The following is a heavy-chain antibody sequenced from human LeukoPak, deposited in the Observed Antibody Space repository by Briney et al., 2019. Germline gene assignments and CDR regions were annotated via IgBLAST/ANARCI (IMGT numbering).Heavy chain of an antibody. D-gene: IGHD6-13*01. CDR1: GFSFTAYT. V-gene: IGHV3-30*04. CDR3: ARAVSSSWYAAY. J-gene: IGHJ4*01. Sequence: GGSLRLSCATSGFSFTAYTIPWVRQAPGEGPEWVALASGDGIHKQYAASVQGRFTISRDNSESTVYLEMNSLKDGDTGIYYCARAVSSSWYAAYWGHGTRVTVSS. CDR2: ASGDGIHK.